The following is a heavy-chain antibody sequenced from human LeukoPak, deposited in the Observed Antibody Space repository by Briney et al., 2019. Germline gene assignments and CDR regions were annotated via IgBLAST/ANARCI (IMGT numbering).Heavy chain of an antibody. CDR1: GFSLSTTRMG. CDR2: IYWDDDK. J-gene: IGHJ4*02. CDR3: AHSRYSSSWYSPHFDY. Sequence: SGPTLVNPTQTLTLTCTFSGFSLSTTRMGVGWIRQPPGKALEWLALIYWDDDKRYSPSLKSRLTITKDTSKNQVVLTMTNMDPVDTATYYCAHSRYSSSWYSPHFDYWGQGTLVTVSS. V-gene: IGHV2-5*02. D-gene: IGHD6-13*01.